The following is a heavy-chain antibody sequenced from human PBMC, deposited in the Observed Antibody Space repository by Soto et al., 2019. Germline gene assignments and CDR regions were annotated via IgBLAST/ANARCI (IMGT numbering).Heavy chain of an antibody. D-gene: IGHD6-19*01. CDR2: ISYDGSNK. CDR1: GFTFSSYA. Sequence: QVQLVESGGGVVQPGRSLRLSCAASGFTFSSYAMHWVRQAPGKGLEWVAVISYDGSNKYYADSVKGRFTISRDNSKNTLYVPMNSLRAEDTAVYYCARESEQWLNNRAEYFQHWGQGTLVTVSS. J-gene: IGHJ1*01. CDR3: ARESEQWLNNRAEYFQH. V-gene: IGHV3-30-3*01.